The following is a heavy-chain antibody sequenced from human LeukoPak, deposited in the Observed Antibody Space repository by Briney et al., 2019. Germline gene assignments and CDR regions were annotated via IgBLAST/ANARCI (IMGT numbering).Heavy chain of an antibody. V-gene: IGHV3-48*01. D-gene: IGHD1-1*01. J-gene: IGHJ6*03. CDR2: ISSSSSTK. Sequence: GGSLRLSCAASGFTFSSYSMNWVRQAPGKGLEWVSYISSSSSTKYYADSVKGRFTISRDNAKNSLYLQMNGLRAEDTAVYYCARDIAGYADYMDVWGKGTTVTVSS. CDR1: GFTFSSYS. CDR3: ARDIAGYADYMDV.